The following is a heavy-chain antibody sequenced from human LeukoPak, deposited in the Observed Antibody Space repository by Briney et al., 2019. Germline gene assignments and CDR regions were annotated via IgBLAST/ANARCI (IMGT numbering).Heavy chain of an antibody. V-gene: IGHV3-11*01. CDR2: ISSSGDSL. CDR1: GFTFSDYY. Sequence: GGSLRLSCAASGFTFSDYYMTWIRQAPGKGLEWISFISSSGDSLYYADSVRGRFTISRDNAKNSLYLQMNGLRAEDTAVYYCARGGEVFPFDPWGQGTLVTVSS. CDR3: ARGGEVFPFDP. D-gene: IGHD3-16*01. J-gene: IGHJ5*02.